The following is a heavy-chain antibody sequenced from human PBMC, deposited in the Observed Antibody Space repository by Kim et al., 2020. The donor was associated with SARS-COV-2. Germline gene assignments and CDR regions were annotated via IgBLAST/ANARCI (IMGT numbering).Heavy chain of an antibody. D-gene: IGHD6-19*01. V-gene: IGHV5-10-1*01. Sequence: TNYSPSFQGHVTISADKSISTAYLQWSSLKASDTAMYYCARHVRGSSEDYWGQGTLVTVSS. CDR2: T. J-gene: IGHJ4*02. CDR3: ARHVRGSSEDY.